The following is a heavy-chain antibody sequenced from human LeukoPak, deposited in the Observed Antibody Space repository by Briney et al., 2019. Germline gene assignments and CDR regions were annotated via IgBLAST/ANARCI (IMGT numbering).Heavy chain of an antibody. CDR2: IWYDGSNK. CDR1: GFTFSSYG. Sequence: PGGSLSLSCAASGFTFSSYGMHWVRQAPGKGLEWVAAIWYDGSNKYYAGSVKGRFTISRDNSKNTLYLQMNSLRAEDTAVYYCARDHLPMTTALDYWGQGTLVTVSS. J-gene: IGHJ4*02. V-gene: IGHV3-33*01. CDR3: ARDHLPMTTALDY. D-gene: IGHD4-17*01.